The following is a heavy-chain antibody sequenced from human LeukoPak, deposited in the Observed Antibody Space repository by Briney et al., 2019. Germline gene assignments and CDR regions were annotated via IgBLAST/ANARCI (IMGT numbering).Heavy chain of an antibody. Sequence: SVKVSCKASGGTFSSYAISWVRQAPGQGLEWMGGIIPIFGTANYAQKFQGRVTITADKSTSTAYMELSSLRSEDTAVYYCARVKGGYDSKYYFDYWGQGTLVTVSS. J-gene: IGHJ4*02. V-gene: IGHV1-69*06. CDR1: GGTFSSYA. CDR2: IIPIFGTA. CDR3: ARVKGGYDSKYYFDY. D-gene: IGHD5-12*01.